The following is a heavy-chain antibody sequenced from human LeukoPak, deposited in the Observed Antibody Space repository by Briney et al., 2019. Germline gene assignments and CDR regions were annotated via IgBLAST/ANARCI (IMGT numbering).Heavy chain of an antibody. V-gene: IGHV4-59*08. CDR2: IYYSGST. CDR3: ARARELQYYFDY. D-gene: IGHD1-7*01. CDR1: GGSISSYY. J-gene: IGHJ4*02. Sequence: SETLSLTCTVSGGSISSYYWSWIRQPSGKGLEWIGYIYYSGSTYYNPSLKSRVTISVDTSKNQFSLKLSSVTAADTAVYYCARARELQYYFDYWGQGTLVTVSS.